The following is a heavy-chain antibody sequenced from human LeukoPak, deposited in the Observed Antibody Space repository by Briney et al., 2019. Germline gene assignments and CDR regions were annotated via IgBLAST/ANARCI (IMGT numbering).Heavy chain of an antibody. Sequence: GGSLRLSCAASGFTFSDYYMSWIRQAPGKGLEWVSYISSSGSTIYYADSVKGRFTISRDNAKNSLYLQMNSLRAEGTAVYYCARDRSYYDSSGSFDYWGQGTLVTVSS. J-gene: IGHJ4*02. D-gene: IGHD3-22*01. V-gene: IGHV3-11*01. CDR1: GFTFSDYY. CDR2: ISSSGSTI. CDR3: ARDRSYYDSSGSFDY.